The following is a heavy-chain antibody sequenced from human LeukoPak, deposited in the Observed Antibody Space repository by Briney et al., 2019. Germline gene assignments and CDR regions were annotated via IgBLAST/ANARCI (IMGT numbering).Heavy chain of an antibody. V-gene: IGHV1-18*01. J-gene: IGHJ3*02. D-gene: IGHD6-13*01. CDR3: ARDRRSSSPDAFDI. Sequence: ASVRVSCKASGYTFTSYGISWVRHAPGQGLEWRGWISAYNGNTNYTQNLQGRVTMTTDTSTSTAYMEIRSLRSDETAVYYWARDRRSSSPDAFDIWGQGTMVTVSS. CDR1: GYTFTSYG. CDR2: ISAYNGNT.